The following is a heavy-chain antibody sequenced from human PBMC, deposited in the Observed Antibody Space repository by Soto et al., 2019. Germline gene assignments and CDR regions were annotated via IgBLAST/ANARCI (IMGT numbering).Heavy chain of an antibody. CDR2: MTGSGGFT. Sequence: GGSLRLSCAASGFSFSAYAMSWVRQAPGKGLEWVSGMTGSGGFTYYADSVKGRFTISRDNSKNTLYVQMNSLRPEDTAVYYCARAFSGSYPNFDYWGQGTLVTVS. V-gene: IGHV3-23*01. J-gene: IGHJ4*02. CDR1: GFSFSAYA. CDR3: ARAFSGSYPNFDY. D-gene: IGHD1-26*01.